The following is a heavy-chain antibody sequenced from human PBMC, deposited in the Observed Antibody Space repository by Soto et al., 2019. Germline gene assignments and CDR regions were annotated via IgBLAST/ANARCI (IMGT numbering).Heavy chain of an antibody. CDR2: IYPGDSDT. CDR3: ARHGKFSAMTNFFDS. CDR1: GYSFTSYW. V-gene: IGHV5-51*01. Sequence: TGESLKISCKGSGYSFTSYWIGWVRQMPGKGLEWMGIIYPGDSDTRYSPSFQGQVTISADRSISTAYLQWSSLSASDTAMYYCARHGKFSAMTNFFDSWGQGTPVTVSS. J-gene: IGHJ4*02. D-gene: IGHD1-1*01.